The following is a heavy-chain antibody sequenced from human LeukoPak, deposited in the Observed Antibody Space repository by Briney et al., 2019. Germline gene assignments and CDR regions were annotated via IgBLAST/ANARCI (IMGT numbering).Heavy chain of an antibody. J-gene: IGHJ4*02. Sequence: SQTLSLTCTVSGRSVSSGGYYWSWLRQPPGKGLEWIGHIYYSGTTYYHPSLKSRVTISVDTSKNQFSLKLSSVTAADTAVYYCARVVAVAAKPFDYWGQGTLVTVSS. CDR3: ARVVAVAAKPFDY. V-gene: IGHV4-31*03. D-gene: IGHD6-19*01. CDR1: GRSVSSGGYY. CDR2: IYYSGTT.